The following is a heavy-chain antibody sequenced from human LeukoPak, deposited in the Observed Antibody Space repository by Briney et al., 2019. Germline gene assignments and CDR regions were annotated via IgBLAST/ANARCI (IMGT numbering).Heavy chain of an antibody. CDR1: GYTFTSIG. CDR3: ARDLGASVAFDI. J-gene: IGHJ3*02. D-gene: IGHD1-26*01. V-gene: IGHV1-2*02. Sequence: ASVKVFCKASGYTFTSIGITWVRQAPGQGLEWMGWINPNSGGTNYAQKFQGRVTMTRDTSISTAYMELSRLRSDDTAVYYCARDLGASVAFDIWGQGTMVTVSS. CDR2: INPNSGGT.